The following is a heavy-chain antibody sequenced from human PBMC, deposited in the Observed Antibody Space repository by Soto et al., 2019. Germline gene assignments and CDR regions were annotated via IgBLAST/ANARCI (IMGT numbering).Heavy chain of an antibody. CDR3: AGILEWLYLRYYYYMDV. J-gene: IGHJ6*03. Sequence: GGSLRLSCAASGFTFSSYAMSWVRQAPGKGLEWVSAISGSGGSTYYADSVKGRFTISRDNSKNTLYLQMNSLRAEDTAVYYCAGILEWLYLRYYYYMDVWGKGTTVTVSS. CDR1: GFTFSSYA. CDR2: ISGSGGST. V-gene: IGHV3-23*01. D-gene: IGHD3-3*01.